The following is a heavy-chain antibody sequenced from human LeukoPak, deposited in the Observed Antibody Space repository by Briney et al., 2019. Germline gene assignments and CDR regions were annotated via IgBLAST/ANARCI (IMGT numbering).Heavy chain of an antibody. J-gene: IGHJ4*02. CDR2: ISGSGGST. Sequence: GGSLRLSCAASGFTFSSYAMSWVRQAPGKGLEWVSAISGSGGSTYYADSVKGRFTISRDNSKNTLYLQMNSLRAEDAAVYYCAKGDAYSKGGYFDYWGQGTLVTVSS. V-gene: IGHV3-23*01. CDR1: GFTFSSYA. CDR3: AKGDAYSKGGYFDY. D-gene: IGHD4-11*01.